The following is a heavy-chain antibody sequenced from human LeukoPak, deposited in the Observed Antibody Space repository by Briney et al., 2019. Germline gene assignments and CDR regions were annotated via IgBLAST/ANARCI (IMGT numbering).Heavy chain of an antibody. CDR3: ARAPSYDSGGPSGY. Sequence: ASLKVSCKASGYTFTSYGISWVRQAPGQGLEWMGWISAYNGNTNYAQKLKGRVTMTTDTSTSTAYMQLRSLRSDDTAVYYCARAPSYDSGGPSGYWGQGTLVTVSS. V-gene: IGHV1-18*01. J-gene: IGHJ4*02. D-gene: IGHD3-22*01. CDR1: GYTFTSYG. CDR2: ISAYNGNT.